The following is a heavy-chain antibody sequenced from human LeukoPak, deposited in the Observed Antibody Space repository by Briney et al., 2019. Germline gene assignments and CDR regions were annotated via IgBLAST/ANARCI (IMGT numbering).Heavy chain of an antibody. CDR2: LNPNTGDT. J-gene: IGHJ4*02. Sequence: ASVKVSCKASGYNFAHYHTHWVRQAPGQGLGWMGSLNPNTGDTLLAQKFQGRVTMTRDTSITVGYMELSSLTFDDTGVYYCARDPDSGPDLWGQGTLVTVAS. D-gene: IGHD2-15*01. CDR3: ARDPDSGPDL. CDR1: GYNFAHYH. V-gene: IGHV1-2*02.